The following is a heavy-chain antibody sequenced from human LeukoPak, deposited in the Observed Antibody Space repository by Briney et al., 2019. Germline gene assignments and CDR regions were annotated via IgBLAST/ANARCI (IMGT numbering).Heavy chain of an antibody. D-gene: IGHD3-10*01. CDR1: GYTFTGYY. Sequence: GASVKVSCKASGYTFTGYYMHWVRQAPGQGLEWMGWINPNSGGTNYAQKFQGRVTMTKDTSISTAYMELSRLRSDDTAVYYCARDWGSGNAFDIWGQGTMVTVSS. V-gene: IGHV1-2*02. CDR3: ARDWGSGNAFDI. J-gene: IGHJ3*02. CDR2: INPNSGGT.